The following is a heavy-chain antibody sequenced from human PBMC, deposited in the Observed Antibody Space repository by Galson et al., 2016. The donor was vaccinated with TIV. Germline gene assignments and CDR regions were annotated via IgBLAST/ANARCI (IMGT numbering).Heavy chain of an antibody. CDR3: GRDKERSGWYYWFDP. CDR2: INPSSDTI. J-gene: IGHJ5*02. V-gene: IGHV3-48*04. Sequence: SLRLSCAASGFTFSSYSMTWVRQAPGKGLEWVSYINPSSDTIYYADSLKGRFTITRDNAKNSAYVQMNNLRTEDTGVYYCGRDKERSGWYYWFDPWGEGTLVTVSA. D-gene: IGHD6-19*01. CDR1: GFTFSSYS.